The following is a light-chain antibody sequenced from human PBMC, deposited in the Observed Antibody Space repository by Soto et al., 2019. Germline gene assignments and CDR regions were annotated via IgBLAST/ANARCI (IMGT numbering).Light chain of an antibody. CDR2: GNS. V-gene: IGLV1-40*01. CDR1: SSNIGAGYD. J-gene: IGLJ1*01. CDR3: QSYDSSLSDPYV. Sequence: QSVLTQPPSVSGAPGQRVTISCTGSSSNIGAGYDVHWYQQLPGTAPKLLIYGNSNRPSGVPDRFSGSKSGTSASLAITGLQAEDEADYYCQSYDSSLSDPYVFGTGTK.